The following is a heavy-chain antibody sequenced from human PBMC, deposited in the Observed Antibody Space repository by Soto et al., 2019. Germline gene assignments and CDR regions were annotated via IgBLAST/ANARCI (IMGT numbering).Heavy chain of an antibody. CDR1: GFTFSSYG. CDR2: IWYDGSNK. D-gene: IGHD6-19*01. V-gene: IGHV3-33*01. Sequence: QVQLVESGGGVVQPGRSLRLSCAASGFTFSSYGMHWVRQAPGKGLEWVAVIWYDGSNKYYADSVKGRFTISRDDSKNTLYLQMSSMRAEDTAVYYCARDQWPGGHYFDYWGQGTLVTVSS. J-gene: IGHJ4*02. CDR3: ARDQWPGGHYFDY.